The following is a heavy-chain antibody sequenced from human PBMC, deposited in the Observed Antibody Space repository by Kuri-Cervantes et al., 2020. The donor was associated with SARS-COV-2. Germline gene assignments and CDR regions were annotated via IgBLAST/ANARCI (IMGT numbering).Heavy chain of an antibody. CDR1: GGSISSYY. J-gene: IGHJ4*02. D-gene: IGHD5-18*01. CDR2: IYYSGST. CDR3: ARGYSLIDY. V-gene: IGHV4-59*01. Sequence: SETLSLTCTVSGGSISSYYWSWTRQPPGKGLEWIGYIYYSGSTNYNPSLRSRVTISVDTSKNQFSLKLSSVTAADTAVYYCARGYSLIDYWGQGTLVTVSS.